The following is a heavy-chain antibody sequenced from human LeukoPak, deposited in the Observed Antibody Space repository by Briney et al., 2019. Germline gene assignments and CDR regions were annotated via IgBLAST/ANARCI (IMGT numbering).Heavy chain of an antibody. CDR1: GFTFINYS. Sequence: GSLRLSCTASGFTFINYSMNWIRQPPGKGLEWIGSMYYSGSTYYSPSLKSRVTISVDTSKNQFSLKLSSVTAADTAVYYCARHRGYYYYYMDVWGKGTTVTISS. CDR2: MYYSGST. CDR3: ARHRGYYYYYMDV. V-gene: IGHV4-39*01. J-gene: IGHJ6*03.